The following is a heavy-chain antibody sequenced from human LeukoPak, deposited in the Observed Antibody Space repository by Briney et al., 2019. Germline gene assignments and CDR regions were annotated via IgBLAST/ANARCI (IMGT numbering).Heavy chain of an antibody. CDR3: AELGITMIGGV. CDR2: INPSGGST. J-gene: IGHJ6*04. CDR1: GYTFTSYY. Sequence: ASVKVSCKASGYTFTSYYMHWVRQAPGQGLEWMGIINPSGGSTSYAQKFQGRVTMTRDMSTSTVYMELSSLRSEDTAVYYCAELGITMIGGVWGKGTTVTISS. V-gene: IGHV1-46*01. D-gene: IGHD3-10*02.